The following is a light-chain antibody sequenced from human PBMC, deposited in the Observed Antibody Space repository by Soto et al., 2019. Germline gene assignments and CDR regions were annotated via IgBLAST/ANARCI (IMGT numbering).Light chain of an antibody. V-gene: IGKV3-20*01. CDR2: GAS. CDR1: QSVSSN. J-gene: IGKJ1*01. Sequence: EILLTQSPCTLSLSPGGRAILSRSASQSVSSNLAWYQQKPGQAPRLLIYGASTRATGIPARFSGSGSGTEFTLTISSLEPEDSAVYYCQQYGSSPTWTFGQGTKVDI. CDR3: QQYGSSPTWT.